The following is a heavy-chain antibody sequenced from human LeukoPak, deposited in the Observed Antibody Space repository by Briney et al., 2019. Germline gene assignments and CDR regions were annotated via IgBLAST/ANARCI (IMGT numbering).Heavy chain of an antibody. J-gene: IGHJ5*02. Sequence: PSETLSLTCAVYGGSFSGYYWSWIRQPAGKGLEWIGRIYTSGSTNYNPSLKSRVTISVDTSKNQFSLKLSSVTAADTAVYYCARTGTTLNWFDPWGQGTLVTVSS. CDR3: ARTGTTLNWFDP. CDR1: GGSFSGYY. CDR2: IYTSGST. V-gene: IGHV4-59*10. D-gene: IGHD1-7*01.